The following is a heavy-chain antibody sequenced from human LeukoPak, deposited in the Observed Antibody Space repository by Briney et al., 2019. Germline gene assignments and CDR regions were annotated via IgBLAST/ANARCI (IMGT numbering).Heavy chain of an antibody. D-gene: IGHD6-19*01. Sequence: SETLSLTCTVSGGFISSTRYFWGWIRQPPGKGLEWIGHILYSGSTSYNPSLKSRVTISVDTSKNQFSLKLGSVTAADTAVYYCARVGIAVASPFFDYWGQGTLVTVSS. V-gene: IGHV4-39*07. CDR1: GGFISSTRYF. CDR3: ARVGIAVASPFFDY. J-gene: IGHJ4*02. CDR2: ILYSGST.